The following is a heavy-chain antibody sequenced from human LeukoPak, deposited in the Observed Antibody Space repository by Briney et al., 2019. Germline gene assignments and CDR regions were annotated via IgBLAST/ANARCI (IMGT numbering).Heavy chain of an antibody. CDR1: GFTFSSYG. CDR3: ARDSGFSGTQRGEY. J-gene: IGHJ4*02. CDR2: ISYDESNK. V-gene: IGHV3-30*03. D-gene: IGHD3/OR15-3a*01. Sequence: GGSLRLSCAASGFTFSSYGMHWVRQAPGKGLEWVAVISYDESNKYYADSVKGRFTLSRDNSKNTLYLQMNSLRAEDTAVYYCARDSGFSGTQRGEYWGQGTLVTVSS.